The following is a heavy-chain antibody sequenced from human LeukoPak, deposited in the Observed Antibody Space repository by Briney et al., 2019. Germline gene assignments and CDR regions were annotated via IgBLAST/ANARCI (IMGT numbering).Heavy chain of an antibody. CDR3: AREGYYYDSSGYYDY. D-gene: IGHD3-22*01. CDR1: GGTFSSYA. CDR2: IIPIFGTA. J-gene: IGHJ4*02. Sequence: SVKVSCKASGGTFSSYAISWVRQAPGQGLEWMGGIIPIFGTANYAQKFQGRVTITTDESTSTAYMELSSLRSGDTAVYYCAREGYYYDSSGYYDYWGQGTLVTVSS. V-gene: IGHV1-69*05.